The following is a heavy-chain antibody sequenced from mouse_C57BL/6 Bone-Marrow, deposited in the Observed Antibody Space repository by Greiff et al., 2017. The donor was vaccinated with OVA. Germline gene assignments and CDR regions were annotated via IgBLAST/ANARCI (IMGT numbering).Heavy chain of an antibody. D-gene: IGHD2-4*01. CDR1: GYTFTDYY. CDR2: INPNNGGT. Sequence: VQLQQSGPELVKPGASVKISCKASGYTFTDYYMNWVKQSHGKSLEWIGDINPNNGGTSYNQKFKGKATLTVDKSSSTAYMELRSLTSEDSAVYYCARHDYDAYAMDYWGQGTSVTVSS. V-gene: IGHV1-26*01. CDR3: ARHDYDAYAMDY. J-gene: IGHJ4*01.